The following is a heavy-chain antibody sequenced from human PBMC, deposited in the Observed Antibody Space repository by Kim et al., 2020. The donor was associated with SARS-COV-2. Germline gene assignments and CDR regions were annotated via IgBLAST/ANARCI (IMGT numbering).Heavy chain of an antibody. D-gene: IGHD3-22*01. Sequence: SETLSLTCTVSGGSISSGGYYWSWIRQHPGKGLEWIGYIYYSGSTYYNPSLKSRVTISVDTSKNQFSLKLSSVTAADTAVYYCARDERYYDSSGYPLEGAFDIWGQGTMVTVSS. J-gene: IGHJ3*02. CDR2: IYYSGST. V-gene: IGHV4-31*03. CDR3: ARDERYYDSSGYPLEGAFDI. CDR1: GGSISSGGYY.